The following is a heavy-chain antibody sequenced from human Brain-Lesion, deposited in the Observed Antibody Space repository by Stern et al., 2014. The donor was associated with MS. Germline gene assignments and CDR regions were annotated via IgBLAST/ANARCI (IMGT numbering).Heavy chain of an antibody. Sequence: VQLVESGPGLVKPSGTLSLTCAVSGGSISSSNWWSWVRQSPGKGLEWIGESDHSGSTIYNPSLKSRVTVSVDRPKTRFPLTLRSVPAADTAVYFCARFPASRPHVFDSWGQGTLVTVSS. CDR3: ARFPASRPHVFDS. J-gene: IGHJ4*02. D-gene: IGHD6-13*01. V-gene: IGHV4-4*02. CDR2: SDHSGST. CDR1: GGSISSSNW.